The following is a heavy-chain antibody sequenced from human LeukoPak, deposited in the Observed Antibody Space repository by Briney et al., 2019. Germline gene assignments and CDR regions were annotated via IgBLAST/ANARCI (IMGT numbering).Heavy chain of an antibody. V-gene: IGHV3-23*01. CDR3: AKGKQWLIPNWFDP. CDR1: GFTFSSYS. Sequence: GGSLRLSCAASGFTFSSYSMSWVRQTPGKGLEWVSSISGSGSSTNYADSVKGRFTISRDNSKNTLHLQMNSLRADDTAVYYCAKGKQWLIPNWFDPWGQGTLVTVSS. CDR2: ISGSGSST. J-gene: IGHJ5*02. D-gene: IGHD6-19*01.